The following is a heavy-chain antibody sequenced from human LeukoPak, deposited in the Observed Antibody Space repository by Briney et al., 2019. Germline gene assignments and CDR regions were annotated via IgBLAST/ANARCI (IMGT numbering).Heavy chain of an antibody. V-gene: IGHV4-39*07. Sequence: SETLSLTCTVSGGSISSSSYYWGWIRQPPGKGLEWIGSIYYSGSTYYNPSLKSRVTISVDTSKNQFSLKLSSVTAADTAVYYCARGPYYYDSSGYSSLDYWGQGTLVTVSS. CDR1: GGSISSSSYY. CDR2: IYYSGST. J-gene: IGHJ4*02. D-gene: IGHD3-22*01. CDR3: ARGPYYYDSSGYSSLDY.